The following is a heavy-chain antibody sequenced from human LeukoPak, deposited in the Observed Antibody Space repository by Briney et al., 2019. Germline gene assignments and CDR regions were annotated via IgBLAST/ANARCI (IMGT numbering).Heavy chain of an antibody. Sequence: PGGSLRLSCAASGFTLSDHWMTWVRQAPGKGLEWVAYIKQDGSEKYYVDSVKGRFTISRDNSKSTLYLQMNSLRAEDTALYYCAKDYCTGTNCYGDYWGQGTLVTVSS. CDR3: AKDYCTGTNCYGDY. CDR1: GFTLSDHW. J-gene: IGHJ4*02. D-gene: IGHD2-2*01. V-gene: IGHV3-7*04. CDR2: IKQDGSEK.